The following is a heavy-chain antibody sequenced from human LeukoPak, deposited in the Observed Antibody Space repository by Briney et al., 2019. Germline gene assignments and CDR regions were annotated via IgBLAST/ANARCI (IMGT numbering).Heavy chain of an antibody. CDR1: GFTFSTYS. CDR2: ISSSGLNT. J-gene: IGHJ6*02. V-gene: IGHV3-48*04. D-gene: IGHD6-13*01. Sequence: GGSLRLSCAASGFTFSTYSMAWVRQVPGKGREWVSYISSSGLNTYYADSVRGRVTISRDNAKNSLSLQMNSLRADDTAVYYCARLPIAAAGEDYYYYGMDVWGQGTTVTVSS. CDR3: ARLPIAAAGEDYYYYGMDV.